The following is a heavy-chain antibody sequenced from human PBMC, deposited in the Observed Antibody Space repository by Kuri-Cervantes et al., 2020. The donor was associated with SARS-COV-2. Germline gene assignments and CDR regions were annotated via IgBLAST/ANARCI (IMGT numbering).Heavy chain of an antibody. V-gene: IGHV3-23*01. CDR1: GFTFSSYA. Sequence: GGSLRLSCSASGFTFSSYAMTWVRQAPGKGLEWVSTITGSAGRTNYADSVKGRFTISRDNSKNTMYLQMNSVRAEDTALYYCAEGISVEKARVGENWGQGTLVTVSS. J-gene: IGHJ4*02. CDR2: ITGSAGRT. CDR3: AEGISVEKARVGEN. D-gene: IGHD5-24*01.